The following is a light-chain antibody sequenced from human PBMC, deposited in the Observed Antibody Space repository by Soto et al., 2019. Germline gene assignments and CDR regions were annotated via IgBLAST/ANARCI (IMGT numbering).Light chain of an antibody. CDR1: QSLTNNY. V-gene: IGKV3-20*01. J-gene: IGKJ1*01. CDR2: GAS. CDR3: QQSEAGVT. Sequence: ESVLTQSPGTVSLTPGERATLSCRASQSLTNNYFAWYQQKPGRALRLLIDGASTRATGIPDRFSGSGSGTDFTLTISRLEPEDVAVYYSQQSEAGVTFCQGAKVDIK.